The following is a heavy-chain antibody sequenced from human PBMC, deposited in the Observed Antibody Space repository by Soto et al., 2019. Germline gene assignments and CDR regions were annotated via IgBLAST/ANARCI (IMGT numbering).Heavy chain of an antibody. CDR2: IYYSGST. Sequence: SETLSLTCTVSGGSISSSSYYWGWIRQPPGKGLEWIGSIYYSGSTYYNPSLKSRVTISVDTSKNQFSLKLSSVTAADTAVYYCATQQLVPDDAFDIWGQGTMVTVSS. J-gene: IGHJ3*02. CDR3: ATQQLVPDDAFDI. V-gene: IGHV4-39*01. D-gene: IGHD6-13*01. CDR1: GGSISSSSYY.